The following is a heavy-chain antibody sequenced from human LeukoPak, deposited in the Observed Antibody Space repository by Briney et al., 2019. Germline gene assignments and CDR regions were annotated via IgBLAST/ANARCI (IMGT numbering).Heavy chain of an antibody. CDR2: IYYSGST. V-gene: IGHV4-59*11. D-gene: IGHD3-3*01. CDR3: ARDRGFDDFWSWNYYYYMDV. J-gene: IGHJ6*03. Sequence: PSETLSLTCTVSGGSISSHYWSWIRQPPGKGLEWIGYIYYSGSTNYNPSLKSRVTISVDTSKNQFSLKLSSVTAADTAVYYCARDRGFDDFWSWNYYYYMDVWGKGTTVTVSS. CDR1: GGSISSHY.